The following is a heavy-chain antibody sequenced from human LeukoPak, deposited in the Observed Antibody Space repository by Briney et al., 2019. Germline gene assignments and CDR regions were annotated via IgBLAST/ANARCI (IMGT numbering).Heavy chain of an antibody. J-gene: IGHJ4*02. CDR1: GGSIGSYY. CDR2: IYFTGST. Sequence: SETLSLTCTVSGGSIGSYYWHWIRQPPGNGLEWIGYIYFTGSTNYNPSLKSRVTISVDTSKNQFSLKLNSVTAAVTAIYYCARSTYSSRQWDYWGQGTLVTVFS. V-gene: IGHV4-59*01. D-gene: IGHD6-13*01. CDR3: ARSTYSSRQWDY.